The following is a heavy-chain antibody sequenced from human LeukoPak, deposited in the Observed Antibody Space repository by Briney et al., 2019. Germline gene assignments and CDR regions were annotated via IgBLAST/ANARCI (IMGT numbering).Heavy chain of an antibody. D-gene: IGHD3-3*01. Sequence: SETLSLTCTVSGGSISSYYWSWIRQPPGKGLEWIGYISYSGSSNYNPSLKSRVTISVDTSKNQFSLQLNSVTPEDTAVYYCARGADYVFYWFDPWGQGTLVTVSS. J-gene: IGHJ5*02. V-gene: IGHV4-59*12. CDR3: ARGADYVFYWFDP. CDR1: GGSISSYY. CDR2: ISYSGSS.